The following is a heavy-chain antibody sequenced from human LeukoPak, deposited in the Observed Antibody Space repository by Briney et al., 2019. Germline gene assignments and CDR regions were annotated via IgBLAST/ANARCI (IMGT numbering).Heavy chain of an antibody. D-gene: IGHD5-18*01. CDR1: GYTFSDYY. Sequence: ASVKVSCKTSGYTFSDYYIHWIRQAPGQGLEWVGWINPNSGDTDYAQKFQGRVTVTRDTSISTAYMELGRLRSDDTAVYYCAKDVESYSYVDRADMDVWGKGTTVTISS. CDR2: INPNSGDT. CDR3: AKDVESYSYVDRADMDV. V-gene: IGHV1-2*02. J-gene: IGHJ6*03.